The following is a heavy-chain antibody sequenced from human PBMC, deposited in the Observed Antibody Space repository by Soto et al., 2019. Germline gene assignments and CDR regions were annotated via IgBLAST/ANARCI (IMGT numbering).Heavy chain of an antibody. CDR1: GYTFTGYY. CDR3: AKGGAMVAVGTRAYIYNAMDV. CDR2: INPNSGDT. Sequence: ASVKVSCKASGYTFTGYYVHWVRQAPGQGLEWMGWINPNSGDTYLAQRFQGRVTMNRDTSIGTAYLELRGLTSDDTAEYYCAKGGAMVAVGTRAYIYNAMDVWGQGTTVTVS. V-gene: IGHV1-2*02. J-gene: IGHJ6*02. D-gene: IGHD5-18*01.